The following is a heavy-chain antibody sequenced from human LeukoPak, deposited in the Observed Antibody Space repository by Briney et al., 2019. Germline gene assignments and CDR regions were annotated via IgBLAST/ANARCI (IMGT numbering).Heavy chain of an antibody. Sequence: ETLSLTCTVSGYSISSGYYWGWIRQPPGKGLEWVSAISGSGGSTYYADSVKGRFTISRDNSKNTLYLQMNSLRAEDTAVYYCANLAAAGTAWFDPWGQGTLVTVSS. CDR1: GYSISSGYY. D-gene: IGHD6-13*01. CDR3: ANLAAAGTAWFDP. V-gene: IGHV3-23*01. CDR2: ISGSGGST. J-gene: IGHJ5*02.